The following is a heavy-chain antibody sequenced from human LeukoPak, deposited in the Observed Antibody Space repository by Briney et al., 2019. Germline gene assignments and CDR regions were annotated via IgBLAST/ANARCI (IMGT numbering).Heavy chain of an antibody. V-gene: IGHV1-18*01. Sequence: ASVKVSCKASGYTFSSYGISWVRQAPGQGLEWMGWISAYNGNTNYRQKLQGRVTMTRDTSISTAYMELRSLRSDDTAVYYCARDYYDSSGYAEYFQHWGQGTLVTVSS. CDR3: ARDYYDSSGYAEYFQH. D-gene: IGHD3-22*01. J-gene: IGHJ1*01. CDR2: ISAYNGNT. CDR1: GYTFSSYG.